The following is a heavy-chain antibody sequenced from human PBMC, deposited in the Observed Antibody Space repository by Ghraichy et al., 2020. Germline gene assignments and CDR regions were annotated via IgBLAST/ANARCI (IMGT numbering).Heavy chain of an antibody. D-gene: IGHD6-19*01. CDR2: INRDGSGK. V-gene: IGHV3-7*03. CDR1: GFIFSSYW. J-gene: IGHJ4*02. CDR3: ARDNPGSYFDY. Sequence: GESLNISCAASGFIFSSYWMTWVRQAPGKGLEWVADINRDGSGKNYVDSVAGRFTISRDNDRNSLYLEMNSLRVEDTAVYYCARDNPGSYFDYWGQGILVTVSS.